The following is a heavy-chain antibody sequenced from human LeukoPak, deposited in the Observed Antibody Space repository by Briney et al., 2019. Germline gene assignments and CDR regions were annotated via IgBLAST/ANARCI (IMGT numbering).Heavy chain of an antibody. D-gene: IGHD3-10*01. Sequence: SETLSLTCTVSGGSISSYYWSWIRQPPGKGLEWIGYIYYSGSTNYNPSLKSRVTISVDTFKNQFSLKLSSVTAADTAVYYCATLPEYGEDYWGQGTLVTVSS. CDR2: IYYSGST. CDR1: GGSISSYY. CDR3: ATLPEYGEDY. V-gene: IGHV4-59*08. J-gene: IGHJ4*02.